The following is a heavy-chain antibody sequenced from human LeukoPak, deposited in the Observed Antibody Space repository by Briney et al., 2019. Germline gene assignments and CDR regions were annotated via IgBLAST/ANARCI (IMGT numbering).Heavy chain of an antibody. CDR1: GLTFSTYG. D-gene: IGHD6-13*01. CDR3: ARGVEQHLVRIGFDI. CDR2: ISDNGGST. V-gene: IGHV3-64*02. Sequence: GGSLRLSCEASGLTFSTYGMHWVRQAPGKGLEDVSAISDNGGSTYYADSVKGRFTISRDNSKNTLYLQMGSLRAEDMAVYYCARGVEQHLVRIGFDIWGQGTMVTVSS. J-gene: IGHJ3*02.